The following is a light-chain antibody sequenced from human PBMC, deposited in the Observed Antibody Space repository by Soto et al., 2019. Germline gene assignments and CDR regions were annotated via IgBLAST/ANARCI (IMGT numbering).Light chain of an antibody. CDR2: KAS. CDR1: QSVSNW. V-gene: IGKV1-5*03. J-gene: IGKJ1*01. CDR3: QHYNSYSEA. Sequence: DIQMTQSPSSLSASVGDGVIITCRASQSVSNWLAWYQQKPGKAPNLLIDKASSLKSGVPSRFSGSGSGTEFTLTISSLQPDDFATYYCQHYNSYSEAFGQGTKVDIK.